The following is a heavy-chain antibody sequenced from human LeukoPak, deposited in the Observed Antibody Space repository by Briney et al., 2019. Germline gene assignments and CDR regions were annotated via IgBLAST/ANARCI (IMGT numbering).Heavy chain of an antibody. V-gene: IGHV4-59*08. CDR2: VHYTGTI. CDR1: GASLSGHY. D-gene: IGHD3-10*01. CDR3: ARVPGRSPDF. Sequence: SETLSLTCTVSGASLSGHYWGWFRQPPGKGLEWIGNVHYTGTISYNPSLKSRIIISLDTSNSQFYLKLRSLTAADTAVYSCARVPGRSPDFWSPGTLVTVSS. J-gene: IGHJ4*02.